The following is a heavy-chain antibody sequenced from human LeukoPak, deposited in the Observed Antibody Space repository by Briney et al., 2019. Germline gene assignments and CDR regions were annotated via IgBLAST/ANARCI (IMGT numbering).Heavy chain of an antibody. CDR2: IHYVGNT. CDR3: ARHKSRSDYFDY. V-gene: IGHV4-39*01. Sequence: SETLSLTCTVSGDSISRDSYYWGWIRQPPGKGLEWIGNIHYVGNTCYSPSLRSRVIISVDTSKGQFSLRLSSVTAADTAVYFCARHKSRSDYFDYWGQGILVTVSS. J-gene: IGHJ4*02. CDR1: GDSISRDSYY. D-gene: IGHD3-10*01.